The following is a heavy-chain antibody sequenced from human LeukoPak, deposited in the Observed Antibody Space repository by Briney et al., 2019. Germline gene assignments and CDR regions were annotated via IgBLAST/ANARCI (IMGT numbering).Heavy chain of an antibody. CDR1: GYSFTSYW. Sequence: GESLKISCKGSGYSFTSYWISWVRQMPGKGLEWMGRIDPSDFYTNYSPSFQGHVTISADKSISTAYLQWSSLKASDTAMYYCARPYYYDSSGTEVDYWGQGTLVTVSS. D-gene: IGHD3-22*01. CDR2: IDPSDFYT. CDR3: ARPYYYDSSGTEVDY. J-gene: IGHJ4*02. V-gene: IGHV5-10-1*01.